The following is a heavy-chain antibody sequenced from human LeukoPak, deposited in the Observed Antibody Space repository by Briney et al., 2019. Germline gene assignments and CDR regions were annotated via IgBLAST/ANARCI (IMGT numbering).Heavy chain of an antibody. CDR1: GYTFTSYD. CDR2: MNPNSGNT. J-gene: IGHJ5*02. Sequence: GASVKVSCKASGYTFTSYDINWVRQATGQGLEWMGWMNPNSGNTGYAQKFQGRVTMTRNTSISTAYMELSSLRSEDTAVYYCAKDPTRYHSGYDYVSGWFDPWGQGTLVTVSS. V-gene: IGHV1-8*01. D-gene: IGHD5-12*01. CDR3: AKDPTRYHSGYDYVSGWFDP.